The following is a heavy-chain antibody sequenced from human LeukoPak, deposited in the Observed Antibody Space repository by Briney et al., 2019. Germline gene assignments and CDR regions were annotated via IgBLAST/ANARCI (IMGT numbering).Heavy chain of an antibody. CDR1: GYTFTGYY. J-gene: IGHJ4*02. D-gene: IGHD6-19*01. CDR2: INPNSGDT. V-gene: IGHV1-2*02. CDR3: ARVGIAVAVYYFDN. Sequence: ASVKVSCKASGYTFTGYYLHWVRXAPGQGLEWMGWINPNSGDTYFAQSSQGRVTMTRDTSISTAYMELSRLRSDDTAVYYCARVGIAVAVYYFDNWGQGTLVTVSS.